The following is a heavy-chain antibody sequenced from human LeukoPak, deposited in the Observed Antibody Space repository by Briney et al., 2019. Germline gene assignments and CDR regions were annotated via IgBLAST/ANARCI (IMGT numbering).Heavy chain of an antibody. CDR3: ARREWELLDGAFDI. D-gene: IGHD1-26*01. CDR1: GYSFTSYW. V-gene: IGHV5-51*01. Sequence: GESLKISCKGSGYSFTSYWIGWVRQLPGKGLEWMGIIYPGDSDTRYSPSFQGQVTISADKSISTAYLQWSSLKALDTAMYYCARREWELLDGAFDIWGQGTMVTVSS. J-gene: IGHJ3*02. CDR2: IYPGDSDT.